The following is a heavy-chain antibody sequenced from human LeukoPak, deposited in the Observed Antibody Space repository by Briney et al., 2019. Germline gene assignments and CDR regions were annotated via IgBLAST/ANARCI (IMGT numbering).Heavy chain of an antibody. D-gene: IGHD3-22*01. J-gene: IGHJ4*02. CDR3: ARVVSENSGYQGY. CDR1: GFTFSDYY. Sequence: GGALRLSCAASGFTFSDYYMSWIRQSPGNELEGVSYISTSGSTIYYADSVKGRFAVSRDNAKNSLFLQMNSLRAEDTAVHYCARVVSENSGYQGYWGQGTLVTVSS. CDR2: ISTSGSTI. V-gene: IGHV3-11*04.